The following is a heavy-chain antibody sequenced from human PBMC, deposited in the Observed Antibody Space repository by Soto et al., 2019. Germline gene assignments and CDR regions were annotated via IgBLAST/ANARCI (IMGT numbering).Heavy chain of an antibody. CDR3: ARDDGDCHFDY. CDR2: IWYDGSNK. CDR1: GFTFSSYD. V-gene: IGHV3-33*01. Sequence: QVQLVESGGGVVQPGRSLRLSCAASGFTFSSYDMHWVRQAPGKGLEWVAVIWYDGSNKYYADSVKGRFTISRDNSKNTLYLQMNSLRSEDTAVYYCARDDGDCHFDYWGQQTLLTVSS. J-gene: IGHJ4*02. D-gene: IGHD2-21*02.